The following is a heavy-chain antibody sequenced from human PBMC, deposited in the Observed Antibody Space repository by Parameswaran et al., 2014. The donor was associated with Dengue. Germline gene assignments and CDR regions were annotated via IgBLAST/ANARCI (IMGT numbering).Heavy chain of an antibody. CDR2: IYPGDSDT. CDR3: ARGGRDYYDFNSVVH. J-gene: IGHJ1*01. V-gene: IGHV5-51*01. D-gene: IGHD3-22*01. Sequence: VRQMPGKGLEWMGIIYPGDSDTRYSPSFQGQVTISADKSISTAYLQWSSLKASDTAMYYCARGGRDYYDFNSVVHWGQGTLVTVLL.